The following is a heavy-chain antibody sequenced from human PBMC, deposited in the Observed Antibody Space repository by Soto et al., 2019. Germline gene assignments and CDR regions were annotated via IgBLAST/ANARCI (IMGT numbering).Heavy chain of an antibody. D-gene: IGHD2-2*01. J-gene: IGHJ6*02. V-gene: IGHV3-30-3*01. CDR3: ARVRVVAAGHNGRPYYYYYGLDV. CDR2: ISHDGTNK. CDR1: GFTFSSYA. Sequence: PGGSLRLSCAASGFTFSSYAMHWVRQAPGKGLEWVAVISHDGTNKYYADSVKGRFIISRDNSQNTLYLQMNSLRGEDTAVFYCARVRVVAAGHNGRPYYYYYGLDVWGQGTTVTVSS.